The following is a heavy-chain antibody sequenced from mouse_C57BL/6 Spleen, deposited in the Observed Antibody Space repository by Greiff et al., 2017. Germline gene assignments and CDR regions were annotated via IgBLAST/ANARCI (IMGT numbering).Heavy chain of an antibody. Sequence: VQVVESGAELVKPGASVKMSCKASGYTFTTYPIEWMKQNHGKSLEWIGNFHPYNDDTKYNEKFKGKATLTVEKSSSTVYLELSRLTSDDSAVYYCARGDYDDAWFAYWGQGTLVTVSA. D-gene: IGHD2-4*01. CDR3: ARGDYDDAWFAY. J-gene: IGHJ3*01. V-gene: IGHV1-47*01. CDR1: GYTFTTYP. CDR2: FHPYNDDT.